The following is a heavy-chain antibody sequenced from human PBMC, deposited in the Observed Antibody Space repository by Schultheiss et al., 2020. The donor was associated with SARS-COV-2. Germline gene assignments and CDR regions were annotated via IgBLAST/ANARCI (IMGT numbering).Heavy chain of an antibody. J-gene: IGHJ4*02. CDR2: IYYSGST. CDR1: GGSISSYY. V-gene: IGHV4-39*01. Sequence: SQTLSLTCTVSGGSISSYYWGWIRQPPGKGLEWIGNIYYSGSTYYNPSLKSRVTISVDTSKNQFSLKLSSVTAADTAVYYCARLSVAALPVDYWGQGTLVTVSS. CDR3: ARLSVAALPVDY. D-gene: IGHD6-19*01.